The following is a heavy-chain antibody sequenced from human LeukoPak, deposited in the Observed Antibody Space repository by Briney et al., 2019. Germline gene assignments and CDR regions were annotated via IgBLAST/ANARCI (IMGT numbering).Heavy chain of an antibody. D-gene: IGHD3-9*01. J-gene: IGHJ6*02. CDR3: ARDQGRGLRYFDWLKDPGYGMDV. V-gene: IGHV3-9*01. Sequence: GGSLRLSCAASGFTFDDYAMHWVRQAPGKGLEWVSGISWNSGTKDYADSVKGRFTISRDNAKNSLYLQMNSLRAEDTAVYYCARDQGRGLRYFDWLKDPGYGMDVWGQGTTVTVSS. CDR1: GFTFDDYA. CDR2: ISWNSGTK.